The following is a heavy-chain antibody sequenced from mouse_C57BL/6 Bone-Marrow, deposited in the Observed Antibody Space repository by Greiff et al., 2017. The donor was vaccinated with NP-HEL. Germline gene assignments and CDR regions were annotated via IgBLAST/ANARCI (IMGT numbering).Heavy chain of an antibody. Sequence: VQLQQSGPELVKPGASVKISCKASGYSFTDYNMNWVKQSNGKSLEWIGVINPNYGTTSYNQKFKGKATLTVDQSSSTAYMQLNSLTSEDSAVYYCAPGGYYGSTDAMDYWGQGTSVTVSS. CDR2: INPNYGTT. J-gene: IGHJ4*01. CDR3: APGGYYGSTDAMDY. D-gene: IGHD1-1*01. V-gene: IGHV1-39*01. CDR1: GYSFTDYN.